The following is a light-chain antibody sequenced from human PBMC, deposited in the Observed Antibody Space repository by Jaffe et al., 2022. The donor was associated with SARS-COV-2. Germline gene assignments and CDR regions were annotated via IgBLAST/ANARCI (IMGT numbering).Light chain of an antibody. Sequence: QSALTQPPSASGSPGQSVTISCTGTSSDIGTYNYVSWYQQHPGKAPKLMIYEVSKRPSGVPDRFSGSKSGNTASLTVSGLQAEDEADYYCSSYAGSNNHWVFGGGTKLTVL. V-gene: IGLV2-8*01. CDR3: SSYAGSNNHWV. CDR2: EVS. CDR1: SSDIGTYNY. J-gene: IGLJ3*02.